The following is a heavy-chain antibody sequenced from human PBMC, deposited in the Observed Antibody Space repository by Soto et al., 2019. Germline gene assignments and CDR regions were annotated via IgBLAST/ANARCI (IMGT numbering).Heavy chain of an antibody. D-gene: IGHD2-2*01. CDR1: GFTFRSYA. J-gene: IGHJ4*02. V-gene: IGHV3-23*01. Sequence: PXGSLRLSGAASGFTFRSYAMSWVRQAPGKGLEWVSAISGSGGSTYYADSVKGRFTISRDNSKNTLYLQMNSLRAEDTAVYYCAKSALYQLPSYYYFDYWGQGTLVTVSS. CDR3: AKSALYQLPSYYYFDY. CDR2: ISGSGGST.